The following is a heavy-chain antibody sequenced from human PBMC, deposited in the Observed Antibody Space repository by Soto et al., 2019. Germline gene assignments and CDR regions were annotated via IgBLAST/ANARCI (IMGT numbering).Heavy chain of an antibody. J-gene: IGHJ4*02. D-gene: IGHD3-3*01. CDR3: ARGLDFWSGYSRADS. CDR1: GYTFTNYD. V-gene: IGHV1-8*01. CDR2: MSPNSGRT. Sequence: ASVKVSCKTSGYTFTNYDIHWVRQATGQGLEWIGWMSPNSGRTGFAQRFQDRVNMTSNPSISTAYLHLASLTSEDTAVYYCARGLDFWSGYSRADSWGQGTPVTVSS.